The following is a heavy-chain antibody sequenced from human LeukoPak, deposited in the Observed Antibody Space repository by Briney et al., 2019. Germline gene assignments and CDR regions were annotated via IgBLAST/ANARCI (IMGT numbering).Heavy chain of an antibody. Sequence: SETLSLTCTVSGDSITSDTYYWGWIRQPPGKELEWIGTIYYSGTTFYNPSLKSRVTISVDTSKNQFSLKLSSVTAADTAVYYCARNVAELWFMYMDVWGKGTTVTVSS. J-gene: IGHJ6*03. CDR1: GDSITSDTYY. CDR2: IYYSGTT. CDR3: ARNVAELWFMYMDV. V-gene: IGHV4-39*07. D-gene: IGHD5-18*01.